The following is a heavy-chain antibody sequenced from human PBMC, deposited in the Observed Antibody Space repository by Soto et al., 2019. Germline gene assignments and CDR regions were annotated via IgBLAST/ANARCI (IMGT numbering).Heavy chain of an antibody. CDR1: GYTFNNYD. CDR2: MNPNNGNT. J-gene: IGHJ5*02. D-gene: IGHD3-10*01. Sequence: QVQLEQSGAEVKKPGASVKVSCKASGYTFNNYDSNWLRQATGQGFEWMGWMNPNNGNTGYAQKFQGRVTMTRDTSINTAYIELTSLTSEDTAVYYCARGGVTSFDPWGQGTLVTVSS. CDR3: ARGGVTSFDP. V-gene: IGHV1-8*01.